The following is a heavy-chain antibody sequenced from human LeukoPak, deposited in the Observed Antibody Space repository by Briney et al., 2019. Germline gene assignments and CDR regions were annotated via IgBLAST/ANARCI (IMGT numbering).Heavy chain of an antibody. J-gene: IGHJ6*03. CDR2: INTIVIPT. D-gene: IGHD3-3*01. Sequence: INTIVIPTTYSSSVKGPFTIYREKAKNTVYLQMNSLRGEDTAVYYCAATIRDFWSDYYMDVWGKGTTVTVSS. CDR3: AATIRDFWSDYYMDV. V-gene: IGHV3-74*01.